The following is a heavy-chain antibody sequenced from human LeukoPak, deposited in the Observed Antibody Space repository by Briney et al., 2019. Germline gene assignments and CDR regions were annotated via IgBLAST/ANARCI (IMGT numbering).Heavy chain of an antibody. CDR1: GFTFDDYA. Sequence: GALRLSCAASGFTFDDYAMHWVRQAPGKGREWVSLISWDGGSTYYADSVKGRFTISRDNAKNSLYLQMNSLRAEDTAVYYCAELGITMIGGVWGKGTTVTISS. V-gene: IGHV3-43D*03. J-gene: IGHJ6*04. D-gene: IGHD3-10*02. CDR2: ISWDGGST. CDR3: AELGITMIGGV.